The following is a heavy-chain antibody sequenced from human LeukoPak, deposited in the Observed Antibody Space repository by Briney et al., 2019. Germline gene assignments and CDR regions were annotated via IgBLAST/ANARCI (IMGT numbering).Heavy chain of an antibody. CDR3: AKAGAAAGTWYYYYYMDV. Sequence: GGSLRLSCAASGFTFDDYAMHWVRQAPGKGLEWVSLISWDGGSTYYADSVKGRFTISRDNSKNSLYLQMNSLRAEDTALYYCAKAGAAAGTWYYYYYMDVWGKGTTVTVSS. D-gene: IGHD6-13*01. J-gene: IGHJ6*03. V-gene: IGHV3-43D*03. CDR2: ISWDGGST. CDR1: GFTFDDYA.